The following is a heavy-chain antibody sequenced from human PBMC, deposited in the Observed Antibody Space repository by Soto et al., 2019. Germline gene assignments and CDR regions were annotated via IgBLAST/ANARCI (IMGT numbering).Heavy chain of an antibody. CDR2: IYSDGST. V-gene: IGHV3-53*01. J-gene: IGHJ4*02. Sequence: EVQLVESGGGLIQPGGSLRLSCVASGFTVSSNYMSWVRQAPGKGLEWVSVIYSDGSTYYADSVKGRFTISRDNSKNTVYLQMNSLRLEDTAVYYCARDRTFDYWGQGTLVTVSS. CDR3: ARDRTFDY. CDR1: GFTVSSNY.